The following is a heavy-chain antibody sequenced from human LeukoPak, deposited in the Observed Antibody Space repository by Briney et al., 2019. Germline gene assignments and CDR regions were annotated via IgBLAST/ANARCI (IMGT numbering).Heavy chain of an antibody. CDR3: ARDLVAGTSGWDY. D-gene: IGHD6-19*01. Sequence: GASVKVSGKAAGYTVTSSGVRWGRRAAGQGVKGRGWNSAYNGNTNYAQKLQGRVTMPTDTSTSTAYMELSRLRSDDTAVYYCARDLVAGTSGWDYWGQGTLVTVSS. J-gene: IGHJ4*02. CDR2: NSAYNGNT. CDR1: GYTVTSSG. V-gene: IGHV1-18*01.